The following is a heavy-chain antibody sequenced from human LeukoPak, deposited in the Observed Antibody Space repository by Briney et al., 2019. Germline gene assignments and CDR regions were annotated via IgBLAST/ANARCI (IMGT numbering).Heavy chain of an antibody. CDR3: AKDSFIVVVPPAAFDI. D-gene: IGHD2-2*01. V-gene: IGHV3-23*01. CDR1: GFTFSSYA. CDR2: ISGSGGST. Sequence: PGGSLRLSCAASGFTFSSYAMSWVRQAPGKGLEWVSAISGSGGSTYYADSVKGRFTISRDNSKNTLYLQMNSLRAEDTAVYYCAKDSFIVVVPPAAFDIWGQGTMVTVSS. J-gene: IGHJ3*02.